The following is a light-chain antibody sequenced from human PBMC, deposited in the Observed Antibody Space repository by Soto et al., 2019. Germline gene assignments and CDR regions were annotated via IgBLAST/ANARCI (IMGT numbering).Light chain of an antibody. CDR3: SSYTSSSTWL. J-gene: IGLJ3*02. CDR2: EVS. V-gene: IGLV2-14*03. Sequence: QSALTQPASVSGSPGQSITISCTGTSSDVGAYNYVSWYQQHPGKAPKLMIYEVSNRPSGVSNRFSGSKSANTTSLTISGLQAGDEADYYCSSYTSSSTWLFGGGTKLTVL. CDR1: SSDVGAYNY.